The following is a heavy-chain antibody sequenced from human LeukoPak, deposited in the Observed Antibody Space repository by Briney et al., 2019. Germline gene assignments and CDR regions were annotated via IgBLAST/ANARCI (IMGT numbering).Heavy chain of an antibody. CDR1: GGTFSSYA. CDR2: IIPIFGTA. D-gene: IGHD2-2*02. CDR3: ARHDCSSTSCYSEGFDY. V-gene: IGHV1-69*13. Sequence: GASVKVSCKASGGTFSSYAISWVRQAPGQGLEWMGGIIPIFGTANYAQKFQGRVTITADESTSTAYMELSSLRSEDTAVYYCARHDCSSTSCYSEGFDYWGQGTLVTVSS. J-gene: IGHJ4*02.